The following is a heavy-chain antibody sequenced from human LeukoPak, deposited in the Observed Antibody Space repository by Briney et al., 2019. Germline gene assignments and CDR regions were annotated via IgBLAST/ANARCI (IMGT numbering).Heavy chain of an antibody. CDR1: GFTISDYS. CDR3: ARINDSYHLDF. V-gene: IGHV3-21*01. Sequence: AGGSLRLSCAASGFTISDYSFNWVRQAPRQGLEWVSFISSSCSYKYYEDSLHGRLTISRENAKKSLYLQVDSLRAEDTAVYYCARINDSYHLDFWGHGTLVTVSS. J-gene: IGHJ4*01. D-gene: IGHD3-3*02. CDR2: ISSSCSYK.